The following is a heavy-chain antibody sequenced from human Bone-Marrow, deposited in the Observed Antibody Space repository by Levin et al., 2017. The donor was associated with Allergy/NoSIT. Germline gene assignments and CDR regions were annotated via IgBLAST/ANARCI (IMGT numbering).Heavy chain of an antibody. Sequence: PSETLSLTCTVSGGSISDHFWSWIRQAPGKGLEWIGEVYYSGTTNYTPSLKSRVTISVDTYDNQFSLTLKSVTAADTALYYCARYRREYSGHNHYYFYYMDVWGKGTTVTVSS. CDR3: ARYRREYSGHNHYYFYYMDV. J-gene: IGHJ6*03. CDR1: GGSISDHF. V-gene: IGHV4-59*11. CDR2: VYYSGTT. D-gene: IGHD5-12*01.